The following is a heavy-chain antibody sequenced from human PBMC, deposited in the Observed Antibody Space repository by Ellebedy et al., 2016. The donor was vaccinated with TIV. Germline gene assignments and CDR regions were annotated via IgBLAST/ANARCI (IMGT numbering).Heavy chain of an antibody. D-gene: IGHD3-10*01. CDR2: ISAYNGNT. CDR3: AREGRITMVRGDYYYYMDV. Sequence: AASVTVSCKASGYTFTSYGISWVRQAPGQGLEGMGWISAYNGNTNYAQKLQGRVTMTTDTSTSTAYMELRSLRSDDTAVYYCAREGRITMVRGDYYYYMDVWGKGTTVTVSS. J-gene: IGHJ6*03. V-gene: IGHV1-18*01. CDR1: GYTFTSYG.